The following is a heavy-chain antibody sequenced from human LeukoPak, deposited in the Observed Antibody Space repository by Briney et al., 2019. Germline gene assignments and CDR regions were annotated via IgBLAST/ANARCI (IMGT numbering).Heavy chain of an antibody. CDR2: IYYSGST. J-gene: IGHJ6*03. D-gene: IGHD4-17*01. CDR1: GGSISSYY. Sequence: SETLSLTCTVSGGSISSYYWSWIRQPPGKGLEWIGYIYYSGSTNYNPSLKSRVTISVDTSKNQFSLKLSSVTAADTAVYYCARVKGDYGHYYYYYMDVWGKGTTVTVSS. CDR3: ARVKGDYGHYYYYYMDV. V-gene: IGHV4-59*01.